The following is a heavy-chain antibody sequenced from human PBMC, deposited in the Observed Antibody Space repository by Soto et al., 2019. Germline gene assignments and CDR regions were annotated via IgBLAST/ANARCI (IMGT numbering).Heavy chain of an antibody. CDR1: GVTFSSET. J-gene: IGHJ4*02. D-gene: IGHD2-21*01. V-gene: IGHV1-69*01. CDR2: IIPLFGTA. Sequence: QVQLVQSGAEVKKTGSSVKVSCKASGVTFSSETISWVRQAPGQGLEWVGGIIPLFGTANYAQKFQGRVTITADESTSTLYIELSSLRSDDTAVYYCATELGDNPASPFDSWGQGTVVTVSS. CDR3: ATELGDNPASPFDS.